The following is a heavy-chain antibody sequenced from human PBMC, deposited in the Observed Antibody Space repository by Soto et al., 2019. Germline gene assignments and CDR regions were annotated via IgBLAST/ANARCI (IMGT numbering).Heavy chain of an antibody. CDR1: GFTFTRYS. J-gene: IGHJ4*02. CDR2: ISSTTNYI. Sequence: GGSLRLSCAASGFTFTRYSMNWVRQAPGKGLEWVSSISSTTNYIYYEDSMKGRFTISRDNAKNSLYLEMNSLRAEDTAVYYCARESEDLTSNFDYWGQGTLVTVSS. CDR3: ARESEDLTSNFDY. V-gene: IGHV3-21*06.